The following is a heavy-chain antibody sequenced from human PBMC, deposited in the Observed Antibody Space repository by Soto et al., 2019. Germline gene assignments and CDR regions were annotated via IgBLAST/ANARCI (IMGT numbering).Heavy chain of an antibody. V-gene: IGHV4-34*01. J-gene: IGHJ5*02. CDR3: ARGSPPRGRWLQSGWFDP. CDR1: GGSFSGYY. Sequence: QVQLQQWGAGLLKPSETLSLTCAVYGGSFSGYYWSWIRQPPGKGLEWIGEINHSGSTNYNPALKSRVTISVDTSKNQFSLKLSSVTAADTAVYYCARGSPPRGRWLQSGWFDPWGQGTLVTVSS. CDR2: INHSGST. D-gene: IGHD3-16*01.